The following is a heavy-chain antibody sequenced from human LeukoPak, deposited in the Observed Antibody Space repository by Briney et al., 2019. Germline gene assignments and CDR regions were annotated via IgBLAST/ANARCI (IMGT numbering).Heavy chain of an antibody. CDR2: IYFTGNT. J-gene: IGHJ4*02. CDR1: GVSISGDY. V-gene: IGHV4-59*08. Sequence: SETLSLTCTVPGVSISGDYWSWIRQPPGKGLEWIGYIYFTGNTDHNPSLKSRVTLSMDTSKNQFSLKLTSVTAADTAVYYCARHPFSSPFDFWGQGTLVTVSS. CDR3: ARHPFSSPFDF.